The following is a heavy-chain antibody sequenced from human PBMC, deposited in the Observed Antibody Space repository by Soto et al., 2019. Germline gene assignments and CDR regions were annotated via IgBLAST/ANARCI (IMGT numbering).Heavy chain of an antibody. CDR2: ISAYNGNT. J-gene: IGHJ4*02. CDR3: ARYFYDSSGYYHEQFDY. CDR1: GYTFTSYG. V-gene: IGHV1-18*04. Sequence: ASVKVSCKASGYTFTSYGISWVRQAPGQGLERMGWISAYNGNTNYAQKLQGRVTMTTDTSTSTAYMELRSLRSDDTAVYYCARYFYDSSGYYHEQFDYWGQGTLVTVSS. D-gene: IGHD3-22*01.